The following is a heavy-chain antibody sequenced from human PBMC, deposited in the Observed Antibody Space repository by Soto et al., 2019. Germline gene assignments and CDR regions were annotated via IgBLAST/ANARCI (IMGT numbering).Heavy chain of an antibody. CDR2: IYYSGST. V-gene: IGHV4-59*01. CDR1: GGSISSYY. D-gene: IGHD3-3*01. CDR3: ARDVSFWSGYKYYFDY. Sequence: SLTCTVSGGSISSYYWSWIRQPPGRGLEWIGYIYYSGSTNYNPSLKSRVTISVDTSKNQFSLKLSSVTAADTAVYYCARDVSFWSGYKYYFDYWGQGTLVTVSS. J-gene: IGHJ4*02.